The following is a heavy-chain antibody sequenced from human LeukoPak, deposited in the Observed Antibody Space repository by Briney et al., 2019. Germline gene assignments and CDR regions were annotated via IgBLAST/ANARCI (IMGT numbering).Heavy chain of an antibody. Sequence: RPGGSLRLSCAASGFTFDDYGMSWVRQAPGKGLEWVSGINWNGGSTGYADSVKGRFTISRDNAKNSLYLQMNSLRAEDTAVYYCAKDAFIVGATTSDYWGQGTLVTVSS. CDR2: INWNGGST. V-gene: IGHV3-20*04. CDR3: AKDAFIVGATTSDY. CDR1: GFTFDDYG. J-gene: IGHJ4*02. D-gene: IGHD1-26*01.